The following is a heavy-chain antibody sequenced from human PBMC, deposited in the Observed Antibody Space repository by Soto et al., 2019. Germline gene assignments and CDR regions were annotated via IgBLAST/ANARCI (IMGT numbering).Heavy chain of an antibody. D-gene: IGHD4-17*01. J-gene: IGHJ6*02. Sequence: QVQLVESGGGVVQPGRSLRLSCAASGFTFSSYGMHWVRQAPGKGLEWVAVIWYDGSNKYYADSVKGRFTISRDNSKNTLYLEMNSLRAEDTAVYYCARASTTRGMDVWGQGTTVTVSS. CDR2: IWYDGSNK. CDR3: ARASTTRGMDV. CDR1: GFTFSSYG. V-gene: IGHV3-33*01.